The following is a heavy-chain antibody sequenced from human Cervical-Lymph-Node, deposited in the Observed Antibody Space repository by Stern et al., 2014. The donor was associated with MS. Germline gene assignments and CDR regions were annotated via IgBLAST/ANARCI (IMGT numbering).Heavy chain of an antibody. Sequence: VQLVESGGGVVQPGRSLRLSCAASGFTFSSYAMNWVRQAPGKGLEWVAVISYDGSNKYYADSVKGRFTISRDNSKNTLYLQMNSLRAEDTAVYYCARDAALGYWGQGTLVTVSS. J-gene: IGHJ4*02. D-gene: IGHD6-6*01. CDR2: ISYDGSNK. CDR3: ARDAALGY. CDR1: GFTFSSYA. V-gene: IGHV3-30*01.